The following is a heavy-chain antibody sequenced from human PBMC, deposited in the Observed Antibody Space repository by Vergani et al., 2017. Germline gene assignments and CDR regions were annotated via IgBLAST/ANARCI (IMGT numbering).Heavy chain of an antibody. J-gene: IGHJ2*01. CDR3: ARSPRDGSGYWYFDL. Sequence: QVTLRESGPALVKPTQTLTLTCTFSGFSLSTSGMCVSWIRQPPGKALEWLARIDWDDDKYYSTSLKTRLTISKDTSKNQVVLTMTNMDPVDTATYYCARSPRDGSGYWYFDLWGRGTLVTVSS. D-gene: IGHD3-10*01. CDR1: GFSLSTSGMC. CDR2: IDWDDDK. V-gene: IGHV2-70*15.